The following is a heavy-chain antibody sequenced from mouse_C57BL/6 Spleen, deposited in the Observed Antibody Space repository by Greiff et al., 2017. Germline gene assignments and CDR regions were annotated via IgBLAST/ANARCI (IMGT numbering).Heavy chain of an antibody. Sequence: QVQLQQPGAELVKPGASVKMSCKASGYTFTSYWITWVKQRPGQGLEWIGDIYPGSGSTNYNEKFKSKATLTVDTSSSTAYMQLSSLTSEDSAVYYCARSLGYDCYPPFDYWGQGTTLTVSS. CDR2: IYPGSGST. CDR3: ARSLGYDCYPPFDY. D-gene: IGHD2-3*01. V-gene: IGHV1-55*01. J-gene: IGHJ2*01. CDR1: GYTFTSYW.